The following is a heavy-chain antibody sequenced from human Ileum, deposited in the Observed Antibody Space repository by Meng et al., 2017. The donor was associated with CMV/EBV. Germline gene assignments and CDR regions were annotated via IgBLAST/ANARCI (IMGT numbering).Heavy chain of an antibody. CDR3: ARVVLGAVYFDY. J-gene: IGHJ4*02. Sequence: TVSGGSIRSSSYNWGWIRQPPGKGLEWIGSIYYSGSTYYNPSLKSRVTISVDTSKNQFSLKLRSVTAADTAVYYCARVVLGAVYFDYWGQGTLVTVSS. CDR2: IYYSGST. CDR1: GGSIRSSSYN. V-gene: IGHV4-39*07. D-gene: IGHD4/OR15-4a*01.